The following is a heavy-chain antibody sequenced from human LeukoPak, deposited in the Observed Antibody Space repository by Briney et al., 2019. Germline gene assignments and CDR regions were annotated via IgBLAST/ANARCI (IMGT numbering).Heavy chain of an antibody. V-gene: IGHV3-23*01. J-gene: IGHJ4*02. CDR1: GFTFSSYA. CDR3: AKWRLVPRDPFDY. CDR2: ISNSGGGT. Sequence: GGSLRLSCAASGFTFSSYAMNWVRQAPGKGLEWVSGISNSGGGTYYADSVKGRFTISRDNSKNTLYLQMNSLRVEDTAVYYCAKWRLVPRDPFDYWGQGILVTVSS. D-gene: IGHD6-19*01.